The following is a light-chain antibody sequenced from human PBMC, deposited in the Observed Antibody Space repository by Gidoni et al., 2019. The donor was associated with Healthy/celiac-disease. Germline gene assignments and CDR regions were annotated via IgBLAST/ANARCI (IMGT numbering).Light chain of an antibody. CDR1: SSDVGGYNY. Sequence: QSALPQPASVSGPPGQSTTISCTGTSSDVGGYNYVSWYQQHPGKAPKLMIYDVSNRPSGVSNRFAGSKSGNTASLTISGLQAEDEADYYCSSYTSSSTLDVVFGGGTKLTVL. J-gene: IGLJ2*01. V-gene: IGLV2-14*01. CDR3: SSYTSSSTLDVV. CDR2: DVS.